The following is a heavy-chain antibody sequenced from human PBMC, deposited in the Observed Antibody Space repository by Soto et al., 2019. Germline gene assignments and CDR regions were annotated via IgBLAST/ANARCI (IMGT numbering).Heavy chain of an antibody. CDR2: IYYSGST. J-gene: IGHJ3*02. CDR1: GGSISSGDYY. D-gene: IGHD3-22*01. V-gene: IGHV4-30-4*01. CDR3: ARDNYYDSGFYYHVVFDM. Sequence: PSETLSLTCTVSGGSISSGDYYWSWIRQPPGKGLEWIGYIYYSGSTYYNPSLKSRVTISVDTSKNQFSLKLSSVTAADTAVYYCARDNYYDSGFYYHVVFDMGGKGKMVPVS.